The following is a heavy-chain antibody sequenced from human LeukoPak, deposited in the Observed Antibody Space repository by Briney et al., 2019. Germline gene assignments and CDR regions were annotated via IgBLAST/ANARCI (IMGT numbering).Heavy chain of an antibody. D-gene: IGHD6-13*01. CDR3: ARGPRYSSSWYYYYGMDV. Sequence: GASVKVSCKASGYTFTSYGISWVRQAPGQGLEWMGWISAYNGNTNYAQKLQGRVTMTTDTPTSTAYMELRSLRSDDTAVYYCARGPRYSSSWYYYYGMDVWGQGTTVTVSS. CDR2: ISAYNGNT. V-gene: IGHV1-18*01. CDR1: GYTFTSYG. J-gene: IGHJ6*02.